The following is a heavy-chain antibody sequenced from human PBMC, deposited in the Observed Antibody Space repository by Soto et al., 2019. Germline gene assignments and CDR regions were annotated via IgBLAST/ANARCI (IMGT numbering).Heavy chain of an antibody. CDR3: ARMTTVTRSTAFDI. J-gene: IGHJ3*02. CDR1: GFTFSDYY. Sequence: QVQLVESGGGLVKPGGSLRLSCAASGFTFSDYYMSWIRQPPGKGLEWLSYISSTSSYTNYADSVKGRFTISRDNAKNSLYLQMNSLRAEDTAVYYCARMTTVTRSTAFDIWGQGTMVTVSS. CDR2: ISSTSSYT. V-gene: IGHV3-11*05. D-gene: IGHD4-17*01.